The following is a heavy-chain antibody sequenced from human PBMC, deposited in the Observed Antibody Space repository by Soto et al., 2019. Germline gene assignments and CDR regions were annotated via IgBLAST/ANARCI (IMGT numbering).Heavy chain of an antibody. CDR2: IYYSGST. D-gene: IGHD3-9*01. V-gene: IGHV4-61*01. Sequence: SETLSLTCTVSGGSVSSGSYYWSWIRQPPGKGLEWIGYIYYSGSTNYNPSLKSRVTISVDTSKNQFSLKLSSVTAADTAVYYCARGGILTGYYSSGFAYWGQGTLVTVSS. J-gene: IGHJ4*02. CDR1: GGSVSSGSYY. CDR3: ARGGILTGYYSSGFAY.